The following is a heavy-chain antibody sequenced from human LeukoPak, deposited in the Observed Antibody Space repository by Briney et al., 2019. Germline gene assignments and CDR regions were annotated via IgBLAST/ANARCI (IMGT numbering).Heavy chain of an antibody. V-gene: IGHV3-21*01. CDR3: AREREVDIAMVWAEPFDY. D-gene: IGHD5-18*01. CDR2: ISSSSSYI. Sequence: PGGSLRLSCAASGFTLSSYSMNWVRQAPGKGLEWVSSISSSSSYIYYADSVKGRLTISRDNAKNSLYLQMNSLRAEDTAVYYCAREREVDIAMVWAEPFDYWGQGTLVTVSS. J-gene: IGHJ4*02. CDR1: GFTLSSYS.